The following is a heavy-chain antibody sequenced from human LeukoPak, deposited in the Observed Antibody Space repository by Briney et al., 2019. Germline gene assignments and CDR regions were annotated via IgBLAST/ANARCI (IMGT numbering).Heavy chain of an antibody. Sequence: SETLSLTCTVSGGSISSSSYYWGWIRQPPGKGLEWIGSIYYSGSTYYNPSLKSRVTISVDTSKNQFSLKLSSVTAADTAVYYCARGDLAYCGGDCYSTRGFDPWGQGTLVTVSS. CDR2: IYYSGST. J-gene: IGHJ5*02. D-gene: IGHD2-21*02. CDR3: ARGDLAYCGGDCYSTRGFDP. V-gene: IGHV4-39*07. CDR1: GGSISSSSYY.